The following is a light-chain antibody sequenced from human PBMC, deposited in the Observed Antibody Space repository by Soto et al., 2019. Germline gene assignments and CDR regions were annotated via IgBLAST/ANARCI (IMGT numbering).Light chain of an antibody. CDR3: QQYFNWPLTWT. Sequence: EIALTQSPATLSVSAGGTVTLSCRASQSIRTNVAWYQQIPGQAPRLLAYGASTRATGVPARFSGSGSGIEFTLTISSLQSEDSAFYYCQQYFNWPLTWTFGPGTKVQIK. CDR2: GAS. J-gene: IGKJ1*01. CDR1: QSIRTN. V-gene: IGKV3-15*01.